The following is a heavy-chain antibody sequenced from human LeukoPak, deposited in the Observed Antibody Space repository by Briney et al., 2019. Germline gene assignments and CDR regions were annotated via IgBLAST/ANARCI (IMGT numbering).Heavy chain of an antibody. CDR3: ASNTGTVFDY. CDR1: GGSISTYY. CDR2: IYYSGST. J-gene: IGHJ4*02. D-gene: IGHD7-27*01. V-gene: IGHV4-59*01. Sequence: PSETLSLTCTVSGGSISTYYWSWIRQPPGKGLEWIGYIYYSGSTSYNPSLKSRVTISVDTSKNQFSLKLTSVTAADTAVYYCASNTGTVFDYWGQGALVTVSS.